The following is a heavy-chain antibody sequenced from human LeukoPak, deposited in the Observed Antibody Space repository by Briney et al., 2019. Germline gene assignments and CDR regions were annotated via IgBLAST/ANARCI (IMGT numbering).Heavy chain of an antibody. D-gene: IGHD2-15*01. J-gene: IGHJ3*02. V-gene: IGHV3-53*01. CDR2: IYSGGSA. CDR1: GFTASINY. Sequence: PGRSLRLSCAPSGFTASINYMNWVRQAPGEGLEWVSIIYSGGSAYYADSVKGRFTIARDNSKNTLYLQMNSLRAEDTAVYYCARQEVVEDTFYIWGQGTMVTVSS. CDR3: ARQEVVEDTFYI.